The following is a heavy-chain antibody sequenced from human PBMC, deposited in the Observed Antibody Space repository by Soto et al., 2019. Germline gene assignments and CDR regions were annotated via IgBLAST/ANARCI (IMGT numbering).Heavy chain of an antibody. CDR3: ARGGGKYCSGGSCPTDY. V-gene: IGHV1-8*01. J-gene: IGHJ4*02. Sequence: QVQLVQSGAEVKKPGASVKVSCKASGYTFTSYDINWVRQATGQGLEWMGWMNPNSGNTGYAQKIQGRVTMTRNNSISTAYMELSSLRSEDTAVYYCARGGGKYCSGGSCPTDYWGQGTLVTVSS. D-gene: IGHD2-15*01. CDR2: MNPNSGNT. CDR1: GYTFTSYD.